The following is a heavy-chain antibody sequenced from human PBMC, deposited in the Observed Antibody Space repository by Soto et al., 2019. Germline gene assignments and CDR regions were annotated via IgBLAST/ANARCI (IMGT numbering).Heavy chain of an antibody. CDR1: GYTFINYY. J-gene: IGHJ6*01. Sequence: VQLVQSGAEVKKPGASVKISCEASGYTFINYYMHWVRQAPGKGLVWVSRMNGEGSSTTYADSVEGRFSISRDNARNTLYLQMNSLRAEDTAVYYCATGGDFWSGSMDVWGQGTTVTVSS. D-gene: IGHD3-3*01. CDR2: MNGEGSST. V-gene: IGHV3-74*02. CDR3: ATGGDFWSGSMDV.